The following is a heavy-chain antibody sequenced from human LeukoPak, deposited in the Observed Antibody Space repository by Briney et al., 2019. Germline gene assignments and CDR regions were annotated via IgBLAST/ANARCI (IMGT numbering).Heavy chain of an antibody. Sequence: PGGSLRLSCAASGFSFSSYGMNWVRQAPGKGLEWVSGISSRGGTTYYADSVKGRFTISRDNSKNTLYLQMRSLRAEDTAVYYCARGYYYDGSGYSPPPRRYFDSWGQGTLVTVSS. CDR1: GFSFSSYG. CDR2: ISSRGGTT. J-gene: IGHJ4*02. CDR3: ARGYYYDGSGYSPPPRRYFDS. V-gene: IGHV3-23*01. D-gene: IGHD3-22*01.